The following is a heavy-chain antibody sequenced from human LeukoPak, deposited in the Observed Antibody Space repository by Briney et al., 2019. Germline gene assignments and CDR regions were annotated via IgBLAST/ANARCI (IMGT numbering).Heavy chain of an antibody. CDR2: VYLGDSDT. CDR3: ARHQNVGATSPFDY. Sequence: GESLKISCKGSGYNFPNYWIAWVRPMPGKGLEWMGIVYLGDSDTRYSPSFQGQVTISADKSISTAYVQWSSLKASDSAMYYCARHQNVGATSPFDYWGQGTLVTVSS. V-gene: IGHV5-51*01. D-gene: IGHD1-26*01. CDR1: GYNFPNYW. J-gene: IGHJ4*02.